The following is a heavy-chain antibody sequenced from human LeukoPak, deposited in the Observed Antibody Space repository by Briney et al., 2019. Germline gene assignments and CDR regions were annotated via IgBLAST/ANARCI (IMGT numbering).Heavy chain of an antibody. V-gene: IGHV7-4-1*02. CDR1: GYTFTSNG. J-gene: IGHJ6*03. CDR3: ASTRHLYYDSSGYYFNPHYYYMDV. D-gene: IGHD3-22*01. Sequence: GASVKVSCKASGYTFTSNGLGWVRQAPGQGLEWMGWINTNTGNPKYAQGFTGRFVFSLDTSVSTAYLQISSLKAGDTAVYYCASTRHLYYDSSGYYFNPHYYYMDVWGKGTTVTVSS. CDR2: INTNTGNP.